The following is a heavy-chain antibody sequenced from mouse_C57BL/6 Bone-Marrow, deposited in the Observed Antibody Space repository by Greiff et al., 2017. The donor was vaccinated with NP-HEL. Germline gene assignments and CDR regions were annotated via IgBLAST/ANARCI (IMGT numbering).Heavy chain of an antibody. Sequence: QVQLQQPGAELVMPGASVKLSCKASGYTFTSYWMHWVKQRPGQGLEWIGEIDPSDSYTNYHQKFKGKSTLTVDKSSSTAYMQLSSLTSEDSAVYYCARLQYYGSRSYYAMDYWGQGTSVTVSS. CDR3: ARLQYYGSRSYYAMDY. CDR1: GYTFTSYW. J-gene: IGHJ4*01. D-gene: IGHD1-1*01. V-gene: IGHV1-69*01. CDR2: IDPSDSYT.